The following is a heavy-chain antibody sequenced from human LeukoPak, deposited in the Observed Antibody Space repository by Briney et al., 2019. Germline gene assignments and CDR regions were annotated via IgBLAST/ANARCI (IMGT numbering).Heavy chain of an antibody. CDR1: GYTLTELS. Sequence: GASVKVSCKVSGYTLTELSMHWVRQAPGKGLEWMGGFDPEDGETIYAQKFQGRVTMTEDTSTDTAYMELSSLRSEDTAVYYCATANTDIVVVPAAMLGRGYYYYGMDVWGQGTTVTVSS. V-gene: IGHV1-24*01. CDR3: ATANTDIVVVPAAMLGRGYYYYGMDV. D-gene: IGHD2-2*01. J-gene: IGHJ6*02. CDR2: FDPEDGET.